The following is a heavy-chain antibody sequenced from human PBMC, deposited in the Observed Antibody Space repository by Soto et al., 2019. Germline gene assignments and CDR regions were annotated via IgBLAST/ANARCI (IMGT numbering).Heavy chain of an antibody. J-gene: IGHJ6*02. Sequence: GGSLRISCVASGFTFGSYAMSWVRQTPGKGLEWVSAISDSGGSTYYADSVKGRFTISRDNSKNTLYLQMNSLRAEDTAIYYCAKSSSQYYYYYGMDVWGQGTTVTVSS. CDR3: AKSSSQYYYYYGMDV. D-gene: IGHD6-13*01. CDR2: ISDSGGST. V-gene: IGHV3-23*01. CDR1: GFTFGSYA.